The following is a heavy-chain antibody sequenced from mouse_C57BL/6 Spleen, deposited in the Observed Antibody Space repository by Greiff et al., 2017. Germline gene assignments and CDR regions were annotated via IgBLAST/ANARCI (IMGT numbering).Heavy chain of an antibody. Sequence: QVQLQQPGAELVRPGSSVKLSCKASGYTFTSYWMDWVKQRPGQGLEWIGNIYPSDSETHYNQKFKDKATLTVDKSSSTAYMQLSSLTSEDSAVYYCALGVVAGGAMDYWGQGTSVTVSS. D-gene: IGHD1-1*01. CDR2: IYPSDSET. CDR1: GYTFTSYW. V-gene: IGHV1-61*01. J-gene: IGHJ4*01. CDR3: ALGVVAGGAMDY.